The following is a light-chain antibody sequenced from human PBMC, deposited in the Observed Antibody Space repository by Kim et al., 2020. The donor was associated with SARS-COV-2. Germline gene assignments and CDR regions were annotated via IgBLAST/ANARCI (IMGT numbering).Light chain of an antibody. J-gene: IGLJ3*02. CDR3: AAWDDSLSGPV. CDR1: SANVGSNY. CDR2: GND. Sequence: QSVLTQPPSVSGTPGQRISISCSGGSANVGSNYVHWYQQLPGAAPKLFLFGNDQRASGVPDRFSGSKSGTATFLAISGLRSEDEADYYCAAWDDSLSGPVFGGGTQLTVL. V-gene: IGLV1-47*01.